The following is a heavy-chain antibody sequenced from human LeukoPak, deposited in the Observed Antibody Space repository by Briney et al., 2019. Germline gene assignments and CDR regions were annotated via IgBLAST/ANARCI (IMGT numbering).Heavy chain of an antibody. CDR1: EFTFSSYS. V-gene: IGHV3-7*03. J-gene: IGHJ4*02. D-gene: IGHD6-13*01. CDR3: ARSIPYGTTWYGRSDY. Sequence: GGSLRLSCAASEFTFSSYSMNWVRQAPGKGLEWVANIKPDGTTKFYVDSVKGRFTISRDNALNSLYPQMNSLRAEDTAIYYCARSIPYGTTWYGRSDYWGQGTLVTVSS. CDR2: IKPDGTTK.